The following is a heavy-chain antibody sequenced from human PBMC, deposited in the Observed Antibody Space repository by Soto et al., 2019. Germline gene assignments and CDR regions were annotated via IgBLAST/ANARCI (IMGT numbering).Heavy chain of an antibody. V-gene: IGHV3-30*03. CDR1: GFTFSSYG. CDR3: APWVGAFDY. J-gene: IGHJ4*02. Sequence: QVQLVESGGGVVQPGRSLRLSCAASGFTFSSYGMHWVRQAPGKGLEWVAVISYDGSNKYYADSVKGRFTISRDNSKNTLYLQLNSRRADDTAVYYCAPWVGAFDYWGQGTLVTVSS. D-gene: IGHD4-17*01. CDR2: ISYDGSNK.